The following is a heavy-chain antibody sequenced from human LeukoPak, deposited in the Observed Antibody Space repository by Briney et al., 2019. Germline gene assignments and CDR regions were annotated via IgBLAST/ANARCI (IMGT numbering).Heavy chain of an antibody. Sequence: ASVKVSCKVSGYTLTELSMHWVRQAPGKVLEWMGGFDPEDGETIYAQKFQGRVTMTEDTSTDTAYMELSSLRSEDTAVYYCARRAENYYDLDYWGQGTLVTVSS. J-gene: IGHJ4*02. V-gene: IGHV1-24*01. D-gene: IGHD3-22*01. CDR3: ARRAENYYDLDY. CDR2: FDPEDGET. CDR1: GYTLTELS.